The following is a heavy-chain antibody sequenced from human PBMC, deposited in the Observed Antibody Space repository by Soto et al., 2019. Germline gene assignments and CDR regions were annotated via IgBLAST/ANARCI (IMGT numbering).Heavy chain of an antibody. CDR3: ARDLTAPYFTIFGVAGSNGMDV. J-gene: IGHJ6*02. CDR2: ISAYNGNT. V-gene: IGHV1-18*01. D-gene: IGHD3-3*01. Sequence: ASVKVSCKASGYTFTSYGISWVRQAPGQGLEWMGWISAYNGNTNYAQKLQGRVTMTTDTSTSTAYMELRSLRSDDTAVYYCARDLTAPYFTIFGVAGSNGMDVWGQGTTVTVSS. CDR1: GYTFTSYG.